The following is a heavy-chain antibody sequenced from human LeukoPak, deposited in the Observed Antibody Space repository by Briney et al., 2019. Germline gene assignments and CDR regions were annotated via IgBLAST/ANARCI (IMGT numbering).Heavy chain of an antibody. V-gene: IGHV1-18*01. Sequence: GASVKVSCKSSGYTFTSYGISWVRQAPGQGLEWMGWISAYNGNTNYAQKLQGRVTMTTDTSTSTAYMELRSLRSDDTAVYYCARSTIDYYDSSGYPSWYFDLWGRGTLVTVSS. CDR2: ISAYNGNT. CDR3: ARSTIDYYDSSGYPSWYFDL. J-gene: IGHJ2*01. D-gene: IGHD3-22*01. CDR1: GYTFTSYG.